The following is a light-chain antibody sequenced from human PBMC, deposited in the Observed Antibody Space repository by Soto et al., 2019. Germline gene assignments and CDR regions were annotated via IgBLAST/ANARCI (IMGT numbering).Light chain of an antibody. CDR3: GTWDSSLSANYV. V-gene: IGLV1-51*01. J-gene: IGLJ1*01. CDR1: SSNIGNNY. CDR2: DNN. Sequence: QSVLTQPPSVSVAPGQKVTISCSGSSSNIGNNYVSWYQQLPGTAPKLLIYDNNKRPSGIPDRFSGSKSGTSATLCITGLQTGDEADYYCGTWDSSLSANYVVVTGTKVTVL.